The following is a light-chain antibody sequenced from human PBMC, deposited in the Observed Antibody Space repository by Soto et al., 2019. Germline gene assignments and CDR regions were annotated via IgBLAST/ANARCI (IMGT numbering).Light chain of an antibody. Sequence: QSALTQPRSVSGSPGQSVTISCTRTSSDVGGYNYVSWYQQNPGKAPKLMIHDVTKRPSGVPDRFSGSKSGNTASLTISGLQAEDEADYYCCSYAGNYTYVFGTGTKVTVL. CDR3: CSYAGNYTYV. V-gene: IGLV2-11*01. J-gene: IGLJ1*01. CDR1: SSDVGGYNY. CDR2: DVT.